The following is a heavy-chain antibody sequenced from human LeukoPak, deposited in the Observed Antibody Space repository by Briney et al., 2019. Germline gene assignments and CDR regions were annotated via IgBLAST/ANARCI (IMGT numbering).Heavy chain of an antibody. CDR1: RFTFSNYG. D-gene: IGHD1-26*01. Sequence: GGSLRLSCAASRFTFSNYGVNWVRQAPGKGLEWVSYINSRSSTIYYADSVRGRFTISRDNAKNSLYLQMNSLKAEDTAIYYCAREVGTPQAFDIWGQGTMVTVPS. J-gene: IGHJ3*02. CDR2: INSRSSTI. CDR3: AREVGTPQAFDI. V-gene: IGHV3-48*01.